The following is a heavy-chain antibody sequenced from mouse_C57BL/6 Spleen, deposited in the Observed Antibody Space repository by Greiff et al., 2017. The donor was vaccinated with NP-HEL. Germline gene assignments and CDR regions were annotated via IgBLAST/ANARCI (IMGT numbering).Heavy chain of an antibody. J-gene: IGHJ3*01. CDR1: GYSITSGYD. V-gene: IGHV3-1*01. CDR3: ARGEGGYYGSSWFAY. CDR2: ISYSGST. D-gene: IGHD1-1*01. Sequence: EVKVVESGPGMVKPSQSLSLTCTVTGYSITSGYDWHWIRHFPGNKLEWMGYISYSGSTNYNPSLKSRISITHDTSKNHFFLKLNSVTTEDTATYYCARGEGGYYGSSWFAYWGQGTLVTVSA.